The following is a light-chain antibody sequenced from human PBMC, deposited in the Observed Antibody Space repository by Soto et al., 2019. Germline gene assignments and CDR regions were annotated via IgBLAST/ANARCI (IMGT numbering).Light chain of an antibody. J-gene: IGKJ5*01. V-gene: IGKV3-20*01. CDR3: QQYGSSLIT. Sequence: EIVLTQSPGTLSLSPGERATLSCRASHSVSSNSLAWYQQKPGQAPRLLIYGASSRATGIADRFSGSGSGTDFSLTISRLEPEDFAVYYCQQYGSSLITFGQGTRLEIK. CDR1: HSVSSNS. CDR2: GAS.